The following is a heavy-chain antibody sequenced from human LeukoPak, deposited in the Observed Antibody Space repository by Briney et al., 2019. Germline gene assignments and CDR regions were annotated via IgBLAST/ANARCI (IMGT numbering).Heavy chain of an antibody. CDR2: INSDGSST. CDR1: GFTFSSYW. D-gene: IGHD6-13*01. CDR3: VREPQAEYYFDY. J-gene: IGHJ4*02. V-gene: IGHV3-74*01. Sequence: GGSLRLSCAASGFTFSSYWMHWVRQAPGRGLLWVSRINSDGSSTAYAASVKGRFTISRDNAKNTLYLQMNSLRSEDTAVYYCVREPQAEYYFDYWGQGTLVTVSS.